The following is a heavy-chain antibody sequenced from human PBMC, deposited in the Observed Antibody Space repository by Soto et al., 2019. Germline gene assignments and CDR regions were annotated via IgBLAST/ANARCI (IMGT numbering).Heavy chain of an antibody. Sequence: SETLSLTCTVSGGSISRGDYYWSWIRQPPGKGLEWIGYIYYSASTYYNPSLKSRVTISVDTSKNQFSLKLSSVTAADTAVYYCARSADIVVVLAATFFHYRCQGTLGTRSS. CDR3: ARSADIVVVLAATFFHY. D-gene: IGHD2-15*01. CDR2: IYYSAST. V-gene: IGHV4-30-4*01. J-gene: IGHJ4*02. CDR1: GGSISRGDYY.